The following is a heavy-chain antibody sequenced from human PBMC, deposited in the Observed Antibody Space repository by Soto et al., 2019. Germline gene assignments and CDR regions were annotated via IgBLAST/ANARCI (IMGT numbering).Heavy chain of an antibody. Sequence: GGSLRLSCVASGFSFSDYWMSWVRQAPGKGPEWVANIKFDGSEKQYVDSVRGRFSISRDNFRNSLFLQMNSLRAGDTAIYYCVKDGGYCSSATCYSPRNHYFDSWGQGTLVTVSS. CDR3: VKDGGYCSSATCYSPRNHYFDS. CDR1: GFSFSDYW. V-gene: IGHV3-7*03. J-gene: IGHJ4*02. CDR2: IKFDGSEK. D-gene: IGHD2-2*01.